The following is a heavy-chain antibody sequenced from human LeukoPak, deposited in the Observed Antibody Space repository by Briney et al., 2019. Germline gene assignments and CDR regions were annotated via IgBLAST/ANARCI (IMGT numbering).Heavy chain of an antibody. CDR3: TRPYYYDSSGYYNDY. CDR2: IRGSGGST. J-gene: IGHJ4*02. Sequence: GGSLRLSCAASGFTFSSYAMSWVRQAPGKGLEWVSAIRGSGGSTYYADSVKGRFTISRANSKNTLYLQMNSLRAEDTAVYYCTRPYYYDSSGYYNDYWGQGTLVTVSS. CDR1: GFTFSSYA. V-gene: IGHV3-23*01. D-gene: IGHD3-22*01.